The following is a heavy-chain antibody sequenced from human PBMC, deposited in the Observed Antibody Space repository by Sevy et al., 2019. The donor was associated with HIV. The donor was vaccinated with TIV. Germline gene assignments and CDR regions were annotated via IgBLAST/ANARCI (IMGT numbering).Heavy chain of an antibody. CDR1: GFTFSNYW. J-gene: IGHJ5*02. CDR2: IKQDGSEK. CDR3: ARDRIFGVVIPPNWFDP. Sequence: GGSLRLSCAASGFTFSNYWMTWVRQAPGKGLEWVANIKQDGSEKYYVDSVKGRFTISRDNAKNSLYLQMNSLRAEDTAVYYCARDRIFGVVIPPNWFDPWGQGTLVTVSS. V-gene: IGHV3-7*01. D-gene: IGHD3-3*01.